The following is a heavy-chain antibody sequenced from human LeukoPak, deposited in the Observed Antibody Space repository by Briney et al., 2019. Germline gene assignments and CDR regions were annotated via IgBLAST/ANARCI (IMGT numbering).Heavy chain of an antibody. CDR3: TTSRIDILTGYFAFDI. J-gene: IGHJ3*02. D-gene: IGHD3-9*01. CDR1: GFTFSNAW. Sequence: PGGSLRLSCAAPGFTFSNAWMSWVRQAPGKGLEWVGRIKSTTDGGTTDHAAPVKGRFIISRDDSKNTLYLQMNSLRIEDTAVYYCTTSRIDILTGYFAFDIWGQGTMLTVSS. CDR2: IKSTTDGGTT. V-gene: IGHV3-15*01.